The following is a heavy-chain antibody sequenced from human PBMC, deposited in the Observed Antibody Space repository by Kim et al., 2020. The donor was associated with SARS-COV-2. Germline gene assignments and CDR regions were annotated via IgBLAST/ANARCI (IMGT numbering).Heavy chain of an antibody. Sequence: SETLSLTCAVSGGSISSGGYSWSWIRQPPGKGLEWIGYIYHSGSTYYNPSLKSRVTISVDRSKNQFSLKLSSVAAADTAVYYCARWHGSGFWYFDLWGRGTLVTVSS. J-gene: IGHJ2*01. D-gene: IGHD3-10*01. V-gene: IGHV4-30-2*01. CDR3: ARWHGSGFWYFDL. CDR1: GGSISSGGYS. CDR2: IYHSGST.